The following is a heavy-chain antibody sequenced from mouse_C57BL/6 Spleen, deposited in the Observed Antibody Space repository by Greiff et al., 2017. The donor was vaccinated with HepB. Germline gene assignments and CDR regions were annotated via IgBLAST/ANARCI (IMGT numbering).Heavy chain of an antibody. J-gene: IGHJ4*01. D-gene: IGHD2-4*01. CDR2: ISSGSSTI. Sequence: DVQLQESGGGLVKPGGSLKLSCAASGFTFSDYGMHWVRQAPEKGLEWVAYISSGSSTIYYADTVKGRFTISRDNAKNTLFLQMTSLRSEDTAMYYCARHDYVYAMDYWGQGTSVTVSS. V-gene: IGHV5-17*01. CDR1: GFTFSDYG. CDR3: ARHDYVYAMDY.